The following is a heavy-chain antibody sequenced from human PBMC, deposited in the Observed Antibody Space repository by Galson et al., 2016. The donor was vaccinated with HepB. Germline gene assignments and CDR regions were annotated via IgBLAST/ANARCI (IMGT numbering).Heavy chain of an antibody. CDR2: IGTKGGT. V-gene: IGHV3-13*01. J-gene: IGHJ6*02. CDR3: ARSGTYTNRIGMDV. Sequence: SPRLSCAASGFTFSTYDMHWVRQAKGKGLEWVSGIGTKGGTYYLDSAKGRFTISREDAKNSLHLQMNSLTAGDTAVYYCARSGTYTNRIGMDVWGQGTTVTVSS. D-gene: IGHD3-10*01. CDR1: GFTFSTYD.